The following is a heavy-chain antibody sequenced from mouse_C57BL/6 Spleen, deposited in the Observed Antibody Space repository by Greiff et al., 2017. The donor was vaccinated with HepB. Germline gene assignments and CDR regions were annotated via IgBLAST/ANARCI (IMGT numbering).Heavy chain of an antibody. V-gene: IGHV1-52*01. CDR2: IDPSDSET. J-gene: IGHJ4*01. D-gene: IGHD4-1*01. CDR3: ARGGTGDYAMDY. Sequence: QVQLQQPGAELVRPGSSVKLSCKASGYTFTSYWMHWVKQRPIQGLEWIGNIDPSDSETHYNQKFKDKATLTVDKSSSTAYMQLSSLTSEDSAVYYWARGGTGDYAMDYWGQGTSVTVSS. CDR1: GYTFTSYW.